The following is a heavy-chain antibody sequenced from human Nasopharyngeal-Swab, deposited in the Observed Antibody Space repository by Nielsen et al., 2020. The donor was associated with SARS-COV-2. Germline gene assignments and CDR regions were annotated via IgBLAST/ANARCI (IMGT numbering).Heavy chain of an antibody. Sequence: SLKISCAASGFTFSSYGMHWVRQAPGKGLEWVAVIWYDGSNKYYADSVKGRFTISRDNSKNTLYLQMNSLRAEDTAVYYCARDPQNVLRYFDWYYYYYYMDVWGKGTTVTVSS. CDR1: GFTFSSYG. J-gene: IGHJ6*03. V-gene: IGHV3-33*08. CDR3: ARDPQNVLRYFDWYYYYYYMDV. D-gene: IGHD3-9*01. CDR2: IWYDGSNK.